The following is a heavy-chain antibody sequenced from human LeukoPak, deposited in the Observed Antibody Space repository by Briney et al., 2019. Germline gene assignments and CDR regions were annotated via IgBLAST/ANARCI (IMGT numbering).Heavy chain of an antibody. D-gene: IGHD6-19*01. CDR3: ASVRGYSSGWYASGFDP. CDR2: IYYTGST. V-gene: IGHV4-39*07. J-gene: IGHJ5*02. CDR1: GGSITSSSYY. Sequence: KSSETLSLTCTVSGGSITSSSYYWGWIRQPPGKGPEWIGSIYYTGSTNYNPSLKSRVTTSLDTSKNQFSLKLTSVTAADTAVYYCASVRGYSSGWYASGFDPWGQGTLVTVSS.